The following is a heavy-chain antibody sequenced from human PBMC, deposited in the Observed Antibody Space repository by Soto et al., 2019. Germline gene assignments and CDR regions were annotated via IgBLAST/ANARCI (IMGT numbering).Heavy chain of an antibody. CDR2: IYYSGST. Sequence: SSETLSLTCTVSGGSISSSSYYWGWIRQPPGKGLEWIGSIYYSGSTYYNPSLKSRVTISVDTSKNQFSLKLSSVTAADTAVYYCARLGKIAAAATLAPTGGFDPWGQGTLVTVSS. J-gene: IGHJ5*02. CDR3: ARLGKIAAAATLAPTGGFDP. D-gene: IGHD6-13*01. V-gene: IGHV4-39*01. CDR1: GGSISSSSYY.